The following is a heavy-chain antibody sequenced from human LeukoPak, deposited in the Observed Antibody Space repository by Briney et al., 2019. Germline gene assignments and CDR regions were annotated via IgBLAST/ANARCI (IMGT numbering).Heavy chain of an antibody. CDR3: ARDGLSYYPDY. J-gene: IGHJ4*02. Sequence: ASVKVSCKASGYTFTSYYMHWMRQAPGQGLEWMGIINPSGGSTSYAQKFQGRVTMTRDTSTSTVYMELSSLRSEDTAVYYCARDGLSYYPDYWGQGTLVTVSS. CDR1: GYTFTSYY. CDR2: INPSGGST. V-gene: IGHV1-46*01. D-gene: IGHD3-10*01.